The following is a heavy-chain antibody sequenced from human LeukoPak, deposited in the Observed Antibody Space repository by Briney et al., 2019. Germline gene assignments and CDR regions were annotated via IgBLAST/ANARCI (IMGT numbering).Heavy chain of an antibody. D-gene: IGHD1-26*01. Sequence: GGSLRLSCAASGFTFSSYWISWVRQAPGKGLEWVANIKQDGSEKYYVDSVKGRFTISRDNAKNSLYLQMNSLRAEDTAVYYCARVRELLGFDYWGQGTLVTVSA. CDR3: ARVRELLGFDY. CDR2: IKQDGSEK. V-gene: IGHV3-7*01. J-gene: IGHJ4*02. CDR1: GFTFSSYW.